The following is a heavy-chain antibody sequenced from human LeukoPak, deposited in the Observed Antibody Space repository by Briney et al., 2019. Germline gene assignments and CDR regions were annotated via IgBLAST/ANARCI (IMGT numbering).Heavy chain of an antibody. V-gene: IGHV4-34*01. CDR2: INHSGST. J-gene: IGHJ5*02. Sequence: SETLSLNCSVYGGSFSGYYWSWIRQPPGKGLDWFGEINHSGSTNYNPSLKSRVTISVDTSKNQFSLKLSSVTAADTAVYYCARGRGQQLVRCWFDPWGQGTLVTVSS. CDR3: ARGRGQQLVRCWFDP. CDR1: GGSFSGYY. D-gene: IGHD6-13*01.